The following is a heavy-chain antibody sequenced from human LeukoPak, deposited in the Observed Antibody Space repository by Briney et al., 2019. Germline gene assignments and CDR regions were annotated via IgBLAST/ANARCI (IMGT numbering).Heavy chain of an antibody. CDR3: AKDSPRYCSGGSCFPDAFDI. CDR2: ISGGAAST. Sequence: PGGSLRLSCAASGFTFTTYAMNWVRQAPGKGLEWVSGISGGAASTYYADSVKGRFTISRDNSKNTLYLQMNSLRAEDTAVYYCAKDSPRYCSGGSCFPDAFDIWGQGTMVTVSS. J-gene: IGHJ3*02. V-gene: IGHV3-23*01. CDR1: GFTFTTYA. D-gene: IGHD2-15*01.